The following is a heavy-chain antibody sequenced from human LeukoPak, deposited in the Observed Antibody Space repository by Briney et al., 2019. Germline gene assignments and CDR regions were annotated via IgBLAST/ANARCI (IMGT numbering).Heavy chain of an antibody. D-gene: IGHD3-3*01. CDR2: TYYRSKWYN. Sequence: SQTLSLTCAISGDSVSSNSAAWNWIRQSPSRGLEWLGRTYYRSKWYNDYAVSVKSRITINLDTSKNQFSLQLNSVTPEDTAVYYCARDTRITIFGVVGWFDPWGQGTLVTVSS. V-gene: IGHV6-1*01. J-gene: IGHJ5*02. CDR3: ARDTRITIFGVVGWFDP. CDR1: GDSVSSNSAA.